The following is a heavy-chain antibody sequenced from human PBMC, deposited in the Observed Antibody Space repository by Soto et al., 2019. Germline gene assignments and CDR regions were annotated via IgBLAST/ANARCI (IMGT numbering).Heavy chain of an antibody. CDR2: ISYDGSNK. D-gene: IGHD3-9*01. J-gene: IGHJ6*02. CDR3: AKSTSVTYYDILTGRNGMDV. Sequence: GGSLRLSCAASGFTFSSYGMHWVRQAPGKGLEWVAVISYDGSNKYYADSVKGRFTISRDNSKNTLYLQMNSLRAEDTAVYYCAKSTSVTYYDILTGRNGMDVWGQGTTVTSP. CDR1: GFTFSSYG. V-gene: IGHV3-30*18.